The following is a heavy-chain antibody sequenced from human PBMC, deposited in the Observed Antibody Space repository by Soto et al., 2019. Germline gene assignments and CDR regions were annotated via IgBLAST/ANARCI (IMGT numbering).Heavy chain of an antibody. J-gene: IGHJ4*02. CDR1: GFTFSSYA. V-gene: IGHV3-30-3*01. CDR3: ARYSDGYLSYFDD. Sequence: QVQLVESGGGVVQPGRSLRLSCAASGFTFSSYAMHWVRQAPGKGLEWVAVISYDGSNKYYADSVKGRFTISRDNSKNPLYLQMNSLRAEDTAVYYCARYSDGYLSYFDDWGQGTLVTVSS. D-gene: IGHD5-18*01. CDR2: ISYDGSNK.